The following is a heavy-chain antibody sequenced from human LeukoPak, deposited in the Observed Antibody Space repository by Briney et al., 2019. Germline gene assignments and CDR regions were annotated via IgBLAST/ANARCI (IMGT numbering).Heavy chain of an antibody. CDR3: ARDRDSSFDY. Sequence: GGSLRLSCAASGFTFSSYSMNWVRQAPGKGLQWVSYIAGSTIYYADSGKGRFDISRDNARNSLYLQMSSLRDDDTAVYYCARDRDSSFDYWGQGTLVTVSS. CDR1: GFTFSSYS. CDR2: IAGSTI. V-gene: IGHV3-48*02. J-gene: IGHJ4*02. D-gene: IGHD6-6*01.